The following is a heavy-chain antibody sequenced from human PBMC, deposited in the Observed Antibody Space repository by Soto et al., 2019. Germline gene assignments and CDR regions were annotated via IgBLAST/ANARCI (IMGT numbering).Heavy chain of an antibody. J-gene: IGHJ4*02. CDR2: INGFGSTT. V-gene: IGHV3-74*01. CDR1: GFTFSNYW. Sequence: EVQLVESGGGLVQPGGSLRLSCAASGFTFSNYWMHWVRQVPGKGLVWVSRINGFGSTTNYADSVRGRFAISRDNADNTVYLQISSLRVEDTAVYHCVRGALYACYLDYWGQGTLVTVSS. D-gene: IGHD3-16*01. CDR3: VRGALYACYLDY.